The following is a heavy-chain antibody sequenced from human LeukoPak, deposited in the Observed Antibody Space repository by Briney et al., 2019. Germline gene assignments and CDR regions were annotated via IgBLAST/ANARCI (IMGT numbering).Heavy chain of an antibody. D-gene: IGHD5-12*01. J-gene: IGHJ4*02. V-gene: IGHV4-34*01. Sequence: SETLSLTCAVYGGSFSGYYWSWIRQPPGKGLEWIGEINHSGSTNYNPSLKSRVTISVDTSKNQFSLKLSSVTAADTAVYYCARQPSWLRAFDYWGQGTLVTVSS. CDR1: GGSFSGYY. CDR2: INHSGST. CDR3: ARQPSWLRAFDY.